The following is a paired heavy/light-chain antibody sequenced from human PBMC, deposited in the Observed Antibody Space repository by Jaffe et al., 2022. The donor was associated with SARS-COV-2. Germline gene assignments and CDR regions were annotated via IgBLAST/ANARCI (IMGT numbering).Light chain of an antibody. J-gene: IGLJ1*01. Sequence: QSALTQPRSVSGSPAQSVTISCTGTSSDVGGYDSVSWYQQHPGKAPKLVISEVTKRPSGVPDRFSGSKSGNTASLTISGLQAEDEADYYCCSFAGTPYVFGTGTKVTVL. V-gene: IGLV2-11*01. CDR3: CSFAGTPYV. CDR2: EVT. CDR1: SSDVGGYDS.
Heavy chain of an antibody. V-gene: IGHV3-7*01. CDR1: GFTFSSSW. J-gene: IGHJ4*02. CDR3: AKYGAYSFDY. D-gene: IGHD3-10*01. CDR2: VKPDGSET. Sequence: EVQLVDSGGGLVQPGGSLRLSCAASGFTFSSSWMAWVRQAPGKGLEWVAKVKPDGSETASVDSVKGRFTISRDNAKNSLYLQMNFLRAEDTAVYYCAKYGAYSFDYWGQGTLVTVSS.